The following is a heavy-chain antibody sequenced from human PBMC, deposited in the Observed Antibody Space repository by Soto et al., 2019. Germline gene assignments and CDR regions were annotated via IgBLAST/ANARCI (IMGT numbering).Heavy chain of an antibody. Sequence: ELQLVESGGSLVQPGGSLRLSCATSGFTFSTSWMTWVRQAPGKGLEWVANINQDGSETNYVESVKGRFTISRDNGQNSVYLQMNSLRVEDMAMYYCARDADWGQGTLVTVSS. CDR2: INQDGSET. CDR1: GFTFSTSW. CDR3: ARDAD. V-gene: IGHV3-7*01. J-gene: IGHJ4*02.